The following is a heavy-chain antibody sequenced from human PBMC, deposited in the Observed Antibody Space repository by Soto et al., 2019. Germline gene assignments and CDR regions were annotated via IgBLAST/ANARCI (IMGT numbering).Heavy chain of an antibody. J-gene: IGHJ6*02. CDR1: GGSVNNNAFS. CDR2: ISSSGRA. CDR3: ARSGAGLSYSTAYWTPYDHGLDV. V-gene: IGHV4-30-4*08. D-gene: IGHD3-22*01. Sequence: PSETLSLTCTVSGGSVNNNAFSWTWIRQHPGKGPECIGHISSSGRASYSPSLKRRVAISLDASKNHFSLKLSSVTAADTAVYYCARSGAGLSYSTAYWTPYDHGLDVWGQGTSVTVSS.